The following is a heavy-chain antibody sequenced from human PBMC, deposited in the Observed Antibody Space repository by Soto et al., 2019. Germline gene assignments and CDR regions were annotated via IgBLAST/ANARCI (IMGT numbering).Heavy chain of an antibody. J-gene: IGHJ5*02. D-gene: IGHD3-3*01. CDR3: ARVPSPIFGVVINNWFDP. CDR1: GYTFTSYG. V-gene: IGHV1-18*01. Sequence: ASVKVSCKASGYTFTSYGISWVRQAPGQGLEWMGWISAYNGNTNYAQKLQGRVTMTTDTSTSTAYMELRSLRSDDTAVYYCARVPSPIFGVVINNWFDPWGQGTLVTVSS. CDR2: ISAYNGNT.